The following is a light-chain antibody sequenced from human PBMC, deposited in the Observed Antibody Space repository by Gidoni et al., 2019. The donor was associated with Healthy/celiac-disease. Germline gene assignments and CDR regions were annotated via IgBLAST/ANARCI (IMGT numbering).Light chain of an antibody. CDR3: QQRSNWPPLT. J-gene: IGKJ4*01. Sequence: VFPQSLATLSLSPGERATLSCTASQSVSSYLAWYQQKPGQAPRLLIYDASNRATGIPARFSGSGSGTDFTLTISSLEPEDFAVYYCQQRSNWPPLTFGGGTKVEIK. CDR2: DAS. V-gene: IGKV3-11*01. CDR1: QSVSSY.